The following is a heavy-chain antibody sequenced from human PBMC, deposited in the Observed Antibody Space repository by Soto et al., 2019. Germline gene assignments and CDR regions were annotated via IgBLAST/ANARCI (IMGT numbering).Heavy chain of an antibody. J-gene: IGHJ4*02. CDR3: ARVVAATRIDY. CDR2: IYYSGST. CDR1: GGSISSGDYY. D-gene: IGHD2-15*01. V-gene: IGHV4-30-4*01. Sequence: QVQLQESGPGLVKPSQTLSLTCTVSGGSISSGDYYWSWIRQPPGKGLEWIGYIYYSGSTYYNPSLKSRVTISXXTSKNXFXLXXSSVXAADTAVYYCARVVAATRIDYWGQGTLVTVSS.